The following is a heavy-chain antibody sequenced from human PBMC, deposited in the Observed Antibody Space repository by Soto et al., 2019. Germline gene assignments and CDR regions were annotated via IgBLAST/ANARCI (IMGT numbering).Heavy chain of an antibody. V-gene: IGHV3-23*01. CDR3: AKCSPRYSSGLKAYYFDH. Sequence: GSLRLSCAASEFTFSSYAMSWVRQAPGKGLEWVSAISGSGSSSYYADSVKGRFTISRDNSKNTLYLQMNSLRAEDTAVYYCAKCSPRYSSGLKAYYFDHWGQGTLVTVSS. CDR2: ISGSGSSS. CDR1: EFTFSSYA. J-gene: IGHJ4*02. D-gene: IGHD6-19*01.